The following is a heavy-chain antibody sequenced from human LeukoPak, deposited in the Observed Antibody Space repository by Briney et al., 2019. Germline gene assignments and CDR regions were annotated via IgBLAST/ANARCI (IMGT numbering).Heavy chain of an antibody. CDR3: ARGSGSSDAFDI. CDR2: ISSSSSYI. CDR1: GFTFSSYS. V-gene: IGHV3-21*01. Sequence: GGSLRLSCAASGFTFSSYSMNWVRQAPGEGLEWVSSISSSSSYIYYADSVKGRFTISRDNAKNSLYLQMNSLRAEDTAVYYCARGSGSSDAFDIWGQGTMVTVSS. J-gene: IGHJ3*02. D-gene: IGHD1-26*01.